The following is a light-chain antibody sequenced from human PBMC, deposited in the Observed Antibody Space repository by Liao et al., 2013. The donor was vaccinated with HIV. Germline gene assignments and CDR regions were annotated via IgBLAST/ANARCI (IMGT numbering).Light chain of an antibody. Sequence: SYELTQPPSVSVSPGQTASITCSGDKLGDKYACWYQQKPGQSPVLVIYQDNKRPSGIPERFSGSNSGNTATLTISGTQALDEADYYCQAWDITTGVFGGGTNLTVL. CDR3: QAWDITTGV. V-gene: IGLV3-1*01. J-gene: IGLJ2*01. CDR1: KLGDKY. CDR2: QDN.